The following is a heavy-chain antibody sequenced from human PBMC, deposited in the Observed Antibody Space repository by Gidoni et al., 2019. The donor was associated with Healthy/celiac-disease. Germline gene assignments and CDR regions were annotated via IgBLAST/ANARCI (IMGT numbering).Heavy chain of an antibody. D-gene: IGHD3-10*01. V-gene: IGHV3-30*04. CDR2: RSYDGRNK. CDR3: AREGGGLRFGELYD. Sequence: QVQLVESGGGVVQPGRSLRLSCAASGFTFSSYAMHWVRQAPGKGLEWVAVRSYDGRNKYYADSGKGRFTISRDNSKNTLYLKMNSLRAEDTAVYYCAREGGGLRFGELYDWGQGTLVTVSS. CDR1: GFTFSSYA. J-gene: IGHJ4*02.